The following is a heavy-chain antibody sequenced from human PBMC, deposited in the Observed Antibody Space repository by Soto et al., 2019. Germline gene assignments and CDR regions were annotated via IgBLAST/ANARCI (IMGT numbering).Heavy chain of an antibody. V-gene: IGHV3-23*01. D-gene: IGHD2-15*01. Sequence: EVLLLESGGGLVQPGGSLRLSCAASGFAFSTYGTTWVRQAPGKGLEWISGISVSSDKTFYADSVQGRFTISRDISKTTRDLQMNSLRDKDTAVYYCTHWDGYADVWGQGNAVTVSS. CDR3: THWDGYADV. CDR1: GFAFSTYG. CDR2: ISVSSDKT. J-gene: IGHJ6*02.